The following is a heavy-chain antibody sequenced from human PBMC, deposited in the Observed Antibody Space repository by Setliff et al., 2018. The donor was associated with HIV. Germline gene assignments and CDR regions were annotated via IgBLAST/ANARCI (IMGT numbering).Heavy chain of an antibody. J-gene: IGHJ3*02. Sequence: GGSLRLSCAASGFTFNTYAMSWVRQAPGKGLEWVSSMGGSSGDIYYADSAKGRFTISRDNAKNSLYLQMNSLRAEDTAVYYCARALGAAALIYAFDIWGQGTMVTVSS. CDR1: GFTFNTYA. CDR3: ARALGAAALIYAFDI. V-gene: IGHV3-21*01. CDR2: MGGSSGDI. D-gene: IGHD6-13*01.